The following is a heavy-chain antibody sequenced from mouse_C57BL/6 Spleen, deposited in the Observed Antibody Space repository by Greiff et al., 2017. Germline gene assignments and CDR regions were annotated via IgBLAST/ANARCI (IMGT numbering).Heavy chain of an antibody. CDR3: ARGVGADFDY. CDR2: IYPSDSET. Sequence: VQLQQPGAELVRPGSSVKLSCKASGYTFTSYWMDWVKQRPGQGLEWIGNIYPSDSETHYNQKFKDKATLTVDKSSSTAYMQLSSLTSEDSAVYYCARGVGADFDYWGQGTTLTVSS. CDR1: GYTFTSYW. V-gene: IGHV1-61*01. J-gene: IGHJ2*01.